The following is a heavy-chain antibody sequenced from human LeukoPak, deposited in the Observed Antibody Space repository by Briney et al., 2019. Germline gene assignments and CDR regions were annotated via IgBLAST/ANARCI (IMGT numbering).Heavy chain of an antibody. CDR2: INWNGGST. D-gene: IGHD3-22*01. J-gene: IGHJ4*02. CDR3: ARVVYDSSGYYYGWAGAFDY. CDR1: GFTFDDYG. V-gene: IGHV3-20*04. Sequence: PGGSLRLSCAASGFTFDDYGMSWVRQAPGKGLEWVSGINWNGGSTGYADSVKGRFTISRDNAKNSLYLQMNSLRAEDTALYYCARVVYDSSGYYYGWAGAFDYWGQGTLVTVSS.